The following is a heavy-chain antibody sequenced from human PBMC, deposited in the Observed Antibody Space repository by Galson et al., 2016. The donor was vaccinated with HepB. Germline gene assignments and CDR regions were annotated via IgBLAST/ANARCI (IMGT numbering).Heavy chain of an antibody. CDR2: ISYGGSHK. D-gene: IGHD3-9*01. CDR3: AKSDILAGYSAFDY. Sequence: SLRLSCAASGFTFSSSGMNWVRQAPGKGLEWVAVISYGGSHKYYTASVKGRFTISRDNYKNTLSLQMNSLRAEDTAVYYCAKSDILAGYSAFDYWGQGTLVTVSS. V-gene: IGHV3-30*18. CDR1: GFTFSSSG. J-gene: IGHJ4*02.